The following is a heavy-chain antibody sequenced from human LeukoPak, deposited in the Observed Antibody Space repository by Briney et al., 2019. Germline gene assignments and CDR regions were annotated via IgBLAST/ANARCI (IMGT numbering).Heavy chain of an antibody. CDR2: IRSKAYGGIT. CDR3: TSSSTWELQYY. J-gene: IGHJ4*02. CDR1: GFTFGDYA. Sequence: GGSLRLSCTASGFTFGDYAMSWVRQAPGKGLEWVGFIRSKAYGGITEYAASVKGRFTISRDDSKSIAYLQMNSLKTEDTAVYYCTSSSTWELQYYWGQGTLVTVSS. V-gene: IGHV3-49*04. D-gene: IGHD1-26*01.